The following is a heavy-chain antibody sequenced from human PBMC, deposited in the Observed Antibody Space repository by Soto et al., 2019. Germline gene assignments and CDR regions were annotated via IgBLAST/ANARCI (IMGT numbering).Heavy chain of an antibody. D-gene: IGHD6-6*01. V-gene: IGHV3-74*01. Sequence: EVQLVESGGGLVQPGGSLRLSCSASGFTFSSYWMHWVRHAPGKGLVWVSHISNDGSSTIYADSVRGRFTISRDNAKNTLYLEMNGLRAEDTAVYLCARDARYYYMDVWGKGTTVTVSS. CDR2: ISNDGSST. CDR1: GFTFSSYW. J-gene: IGHJ6*03. CDR3: ARDARYYYMDV.